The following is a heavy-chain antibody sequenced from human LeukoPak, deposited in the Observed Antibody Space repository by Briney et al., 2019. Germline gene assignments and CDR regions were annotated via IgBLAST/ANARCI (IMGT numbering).Heavy chain of an antibody. D-gene: IGHD3-9*01. CDR3: ARDPRDYDILTGVLWGCWFDP. Sequence: ASVKVSCKASGYTFTSYDINWVRQATGQGLEWMGIINPSGGSTSYAQKFQGRVTMTRDTSTSTVYMELSSLRSEDTAVYYCARDPRDYDILTGVLWGCWFDPWGQGTLVTVSS. CDR2: INPSGGST. J-gene: IGHJ5*02. V-gene: IGHV1-46*01. CDR1: GYTFTSYD.